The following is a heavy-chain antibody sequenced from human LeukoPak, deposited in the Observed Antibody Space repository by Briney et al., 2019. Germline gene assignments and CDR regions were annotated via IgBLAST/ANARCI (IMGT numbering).Heavy chain of an antibody. V-gene: IGHV1-2*04. CDR1: GGTFSSYA. D-gene: IGHD7-27*01. J-gene: IGHJ4*02. CDR2: INPNSGGT. Sequence: ASVKVSCKASGGTFSSYAISWVRQAPGQGLEWMGWINPNSGGTNYAQKFQGWVTMTRDTSISTAYMELSRLRSDDTAVYYCARGWRTATGFSLYYFDYWGQGTLVTVSS. CDR3: ARGWRTATGFSLYYFDY.